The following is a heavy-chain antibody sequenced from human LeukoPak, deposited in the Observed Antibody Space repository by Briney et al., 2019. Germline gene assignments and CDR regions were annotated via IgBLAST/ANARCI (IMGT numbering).Heavy chain of an antibody. J-gene: IGHJ4*02. CDR1: GFIFSDYG. V-gene: IGHV3-48*04. D-gene: IGHD6-13*01. Sequence: GRSLRLSCAASGFIFSDYGMHWVRQAPGKGLEWVSYISSSSGTIYYADSVKGRFTISRDNAKNSLYLQMNSLRAEDTAVYYCARSLSSTWFTFDYWGQGTLVTVSS. CDR2: ISSSSGTI. CDR3: ARSLSSTWFTFDY.